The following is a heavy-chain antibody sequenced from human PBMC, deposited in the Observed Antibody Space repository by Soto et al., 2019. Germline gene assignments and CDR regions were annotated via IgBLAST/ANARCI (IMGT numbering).Heavy chain of an antibody. V-gene: IGHV3-23*01. D-gene: IGHD2-8*01. J-gene: IGHJ5*02. CDR1: GFTFSSYA. Sequence: PGGSLRLSCAASGFTFSSYAMSWVRQAPGKGLEWVSAISGSGGSTYYADSVKGRFTISRDNSKNTLYLQMNSLRAEDTAVYYCARDIVLTNWFDPWGQGTLVTVSS. CDR3: ARDIVLTNWFDP. CDR2: ISGSGGST.